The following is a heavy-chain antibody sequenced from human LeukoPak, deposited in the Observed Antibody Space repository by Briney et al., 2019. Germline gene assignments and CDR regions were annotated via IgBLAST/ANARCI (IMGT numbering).Heavy chain of an antibody. Sequence: GASVKVSCKASGYTFTGYYMYWVRQAPGQGFEWMGWINPKSGGTNYAQKFQGRVTMTRDTSISTAYMELSRLRSDDTAVYYCARDYSWYLTGYLDYWGQGTLVTVSS. D-gene: IGHD3-9*01. CDR1: GYTFTGYY. J-gene: IGHJ4*02. CDR3: ARDYSWYLTGYLDY. V-gene: IGHV1-2*02. CDR2: INPKSGGT.